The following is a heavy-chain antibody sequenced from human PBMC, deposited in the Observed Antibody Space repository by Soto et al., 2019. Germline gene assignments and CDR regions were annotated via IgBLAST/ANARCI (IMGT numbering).Heavy chain of an antibody. CDR1: GYTLTELS. D-gene: IGHD2-8*01. Sequence: ASVKVSCKVSGYTLTELSMHWVRQAPGKGLEWMGGFDPEDGETIYAQKFQGRVTMTEDTSTDTAYMELSSLRSEDTAVYYCATVYCTNGVCYGQYYFDYWGQGTLVTVSS. J-gene: IGHJ4*02. V-gene: IGHV1-24*01. CDR2: FDPEDGET. CDR3: ATVYCTNGVCYGQYYFDY.